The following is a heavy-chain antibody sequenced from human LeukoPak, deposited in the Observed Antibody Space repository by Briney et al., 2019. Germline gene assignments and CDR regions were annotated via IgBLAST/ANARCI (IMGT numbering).Heavy chain of an antibody. J-gene: IGHJ4*02. CDR2: ISAYNGNT. CDR1: GYTFTSYG. CDR3: VRVRRITIFGVVIEGFADY. V-gene: IGHV1-18*04. D-gene: IGHD3-3*01. Sequence: SVKVSCKASGYTFTSYGISWVRQAPRQGLEWMGWISAYNGNTNYAQKLQGRVTMTTDTSTSTAYMELRSLRSDDTAVYYCVRVRRITIFGVVIEGFADYWGQGTLVTVSS.